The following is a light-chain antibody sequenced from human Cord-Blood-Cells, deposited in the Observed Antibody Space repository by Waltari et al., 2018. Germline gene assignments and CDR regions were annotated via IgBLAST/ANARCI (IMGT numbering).Light chain of an antibody. V-gene: IGKV1-39*01. J-gene: IGKJ2*03. Sequence: DIQMTQPPSSMSASVGDRVTITCRASQRISSYLNWYQQKPGKAPKLLIYAASSLQSGVPSRFSGSGSGTDFTLTISSLQPEDFATYYCQQSYSTPMYSFGQGTKLEIK. CDR3: QQSYSTPMYS. CDR1: QRISSY. CDR2: AAS.